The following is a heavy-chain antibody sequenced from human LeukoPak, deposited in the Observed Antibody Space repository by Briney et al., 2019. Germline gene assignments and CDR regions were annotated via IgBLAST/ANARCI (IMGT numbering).Heavy chain of an antibody. J-gene: IGHJ4*02. CDR1: GDSISSSD. Sequence: PSETLSLTCTVSGDSISSSDWSWIRHSPGKGLEWIGYIRCTGDTNYNPSFKSRVTISLDTSKNQFFLNLNSVPTAATAIYYCAKVPPQRCPGDTCYPIFDYWGQGALVPVSS. V-gene: IGHV4-59*01. CDR2: IRCTGDT. D-gene: IGHD2-15*01. CDR3: AKVPPQRCPGDTCYPIFDY.